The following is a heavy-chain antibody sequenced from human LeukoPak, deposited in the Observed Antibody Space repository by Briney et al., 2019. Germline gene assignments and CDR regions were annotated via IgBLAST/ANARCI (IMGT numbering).Heavy chain of an antibody. V-gene: IGHV4-39*01. CDR3: AYGSNSAADH. J-gene: IGHJ4*02. CDR1: GGSISSWTYY. D-gene: IGHD4-23*01. Sequence: SETLSLTCTVSGGSISSWTYYWDWIRQPPGKGLEWIGTIYYGGTNYYNPSLKSRVTISVDTSKNQFSLNLNSVTAADTAVYYCAYGSNSAADHWGQGTLVTVSS. CDR2: IYYGGTN.